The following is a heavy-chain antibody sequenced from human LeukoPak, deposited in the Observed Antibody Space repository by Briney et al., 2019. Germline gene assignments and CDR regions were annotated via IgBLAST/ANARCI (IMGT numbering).Heavy chain of an antibody. CDR1: GGSYSGYY. J-gene: IGHJ3*02. V-gene: IGHV4-34*01. D-gene: IGHD2-2*01. CDR2: INHSGST. Sequence: PSETLSLTCAVYGGSYSGYYWSWIRQPPGKGLEWIGEINHSGSTNYNPSLKSRVTISVDTSKNQFSLKLSSVTAADTAVYYCARRGRYCSSTSCDRAFDIWGQGTMVTVSS. CDR3: ARRGRYCSSTSCDRAFDI.